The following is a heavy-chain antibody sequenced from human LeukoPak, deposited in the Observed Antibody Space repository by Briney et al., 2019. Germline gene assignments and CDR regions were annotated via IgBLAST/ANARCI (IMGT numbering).Heavy chain of an antibody. CDR3: ARKAAGKTGSIDY. CDR1: GFIFTNYF. Sequence: PGGSLRLSCAASGFIFTNYFMSWVRQAPGKGLEWVASIKHDGSEKYYVDSVRGRFTISRDNTMNSLYLQMSSLRAEDTAVYYCARKAAGKTGSIDYWGQGTLVTVSS. J-gene: IGHJ4*02. V-gene: IGHV3-7*01. CDR2: IKHDGSEK. D-gene: IGHD6-13*01.